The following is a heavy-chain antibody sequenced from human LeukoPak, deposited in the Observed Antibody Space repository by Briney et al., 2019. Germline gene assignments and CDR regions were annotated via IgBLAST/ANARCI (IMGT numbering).Heavy chain of an antibody. J-gene: IGHJ4*02. V-gene: IGHV3-23*01. CDR2: ISSSGGST. Sequence: PGGSLRLSCAASGFTFSNYAMSWDRQAPGKGLEWVSAISSSGGSTYYADSVKGRFTISRDNSKNTLYLQMNSLSAEDTAVYYCAKESIVATAPFFDYWGQGTLVTVSS. CDR3: AKESIVATAPFFDY. CDR1: GFTFSNYA. D-gene: IGHD5-12*01.